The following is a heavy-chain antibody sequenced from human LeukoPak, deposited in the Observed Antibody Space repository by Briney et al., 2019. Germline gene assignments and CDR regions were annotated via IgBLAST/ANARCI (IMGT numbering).Heavy chain of an antibody. J-gene: IGHJ4*02. Sequence: GGSLRLSCAASGFTFSSYGMHWVRQAPGRGLEWVAFIRYDGSNKYYADSVKGRFTISRGNSKNTLYLQMNSLRAEDTAVYYCAKDQCSSTRCSPFDYWGPGTLVTVSS. CDR2: IRYDGSNK. V-gene: IGHV3-30*02. CDR1: GFTFSSYG. CDR3: AKDQCSSTRCSPFDY. D-gene: IGHD2-2*01.